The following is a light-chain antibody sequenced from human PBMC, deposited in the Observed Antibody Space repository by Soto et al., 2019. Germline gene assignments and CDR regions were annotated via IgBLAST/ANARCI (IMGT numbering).Light chain of an antibody. CDR1: QTIDSW. Sequence: DIQMTQSPSTLSSSVGDRVTITCRASQTIDSWLAWYQQRPGKPPNLLIYKASTLASGVPSRFSGSGSGTEFTLTISSLQPEDFATYYCQQYNSYWTFGQGTKVDIK. CDR2: KAS. CDR3: QQYNSYWT. V-gene: IGKV1-5*03. J-gene: IGKJ1*01.